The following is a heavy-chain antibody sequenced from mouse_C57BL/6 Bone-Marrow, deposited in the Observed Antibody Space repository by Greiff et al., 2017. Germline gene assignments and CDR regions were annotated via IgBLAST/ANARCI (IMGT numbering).Heavy chain of an antibody. V-gene: IGHV5-12*01. CDR3: ARPPYYDYDGFAY. CDR1: GFTFSDYY. CDR2: ISNGGGSP. Sequence: EVKLMESGGGLVQPGGSLKLSCAASGFTFSDYYMYWVRQTPEKRLEWVAYISNGGGSPYYPDTVKGRFTISRDNAKNTLYLQISRLKSEDTAMYYCARPPYYDYDGFAYWGQGTLVTVSA. D-gene: IGHD2-4*01. J-gene: IGHJ3*01.